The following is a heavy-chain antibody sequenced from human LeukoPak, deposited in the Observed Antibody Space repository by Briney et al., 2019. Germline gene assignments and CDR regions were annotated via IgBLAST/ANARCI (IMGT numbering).Heavy chain of an antibody. CDR1: GYTFTSYY. D-gene: IGHD2-2*01. V-gene: IGHV1-46*01. CDR3: ARSVVVPAAYSGYDWGGLDY. CDR2: INPSGGST. J-gene: IGHJ4*02. Sequence: GASVKVSCKAPGYTFTSYYMHWVRQAPGQGLEWMGIINPSGGSTSYAQKFQGRVTMTRDTSTSTVYMELSSLRSEDTAVYYCARSVVVPAAYSGYDWGGLDYWGQGTLVTVSS.